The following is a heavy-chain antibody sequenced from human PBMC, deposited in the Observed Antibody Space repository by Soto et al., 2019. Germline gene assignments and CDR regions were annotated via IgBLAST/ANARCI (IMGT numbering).Heavy chain of an antibody. J-gene: IGHJ3*02. V-gene: IGHV1-18*01. CDR2: ISAYNGNT. CDR3: ARDHRRYCSGGSCPAFDI. D-gene: IGHD2-15*01. Sequence: GASVKVSCKASGYTFTSYGIIWVRQAPGQGLEWMGWISAYNGNTNYAQKLQGRVTMTTDTSTSTAYMELRSLRSDDTAVYYCARDHRRYCSGGSCPAFDIWGQGTMVTVSS. CDR1: GYTFTSYG.